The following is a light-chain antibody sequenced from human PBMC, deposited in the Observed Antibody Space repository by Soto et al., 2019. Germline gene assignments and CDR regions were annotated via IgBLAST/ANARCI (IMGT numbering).Light chain of an antibody. V-gene: IGKV3-15*01. Sequence: EIVMTQSPATLSVSPGERATLSCRASQSVSSNLAWYQQNPGQAPRLLIYGASTRATGIPARFSGSGSGTEFTXTISSLQSEDFAVYYCQQYNNWPPFTFGPGTKVDIK. CDR3: QQYNNWPPFT. CDR2: GAS. CDR1: QSVSSN. J-gene: IGKJ3*01.